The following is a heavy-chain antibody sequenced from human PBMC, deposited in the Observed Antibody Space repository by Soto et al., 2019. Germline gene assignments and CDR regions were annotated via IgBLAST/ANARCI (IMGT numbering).Heavy chain of an antibody. CDR1: GYTFTSYG. CDR3: ARGRFAWIQLWFFDY. CDR2: ISAYNGNT. J-gene: IGHJ4*02. D-gene: IGHD5-18*01. V-gene: IGHV1-18*01. Sequence: GASVKVSCKASGYTFTSYGISWVRQAPGQGLEWMGWISAYNGNTNYAQKLQGRVTMTTDTSTSTAYMELRSLRSDDTAVYYCARGRFAWIQLWFFDYWGQGTLVTVSS.